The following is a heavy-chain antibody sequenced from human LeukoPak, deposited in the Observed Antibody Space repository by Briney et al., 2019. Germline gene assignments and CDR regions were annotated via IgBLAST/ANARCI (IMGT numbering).Heavy chain of an antibody. Sequence: SETLSLTCTVSGGSISSYYWSWIRQPAGKGLEWIGRIYTSGSTNYNPSLKSRVTMSVDTSKNQFSLKLSSVTAADTAVYYCARSPRTTVTHWFDPWGQGTLVTVSS. D-gene: IGHD4-11*01. CDR1: GGSISSYY. V-gene: IGHV4-4*07. J-gene: IGHJ5*02. CDR3: ARSPRTTVTHWFDP. CDR2: IYTSGST.